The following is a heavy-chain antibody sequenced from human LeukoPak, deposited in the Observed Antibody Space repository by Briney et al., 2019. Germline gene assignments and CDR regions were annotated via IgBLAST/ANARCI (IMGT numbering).Heavy chain of an antibody. CDR1: GGTFSSYA. Sequence: SVKVSCKASGGTFSSYAISWVRQAPGQGLEWMGRIIPILGIANYAQKFQGRVTITADKSTGTAYMELSSLRSEDAAVYYCARDPGSESTRPVFNMDVWGQGTTVTVSS. CDR2: IIPILGIA. CDR3: ARDPGSESTRPVFNMDV. D-gene: IGHD3-10*02. V-gene: IGHV1-69*04. J-gene: IGHJ6*02.